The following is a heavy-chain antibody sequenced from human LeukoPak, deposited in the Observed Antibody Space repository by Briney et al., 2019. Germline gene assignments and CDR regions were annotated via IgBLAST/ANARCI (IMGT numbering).Heavy chain of an antibody. J-gene: IGHJ4*02. CDR1: GFTFSSYS. CDR2: IISTGSTT. D-gene: IGHD2-2*01. Sequence: GGSLRLSCAASGFTFSSYSMNWVRQAPGKGLEWISYIISTGSTTYYADSVKGRFTISRDNANNSMSLQMSSLRAEDTAVYYCATGFWGYCSRNSCPLDNWGQGTLVTVAS. CDR3: ATGFWGYCSRNSCPLDN. V-gene: IGHV3-48*01.